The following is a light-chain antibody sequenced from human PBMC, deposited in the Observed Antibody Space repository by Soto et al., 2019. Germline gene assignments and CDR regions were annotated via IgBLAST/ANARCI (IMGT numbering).Light chain of an antibody. V-gene: IGKV3-20*01. CDR3: QQYETSPPLT. Sequence: EIVLTQSPGTLSLSPGERATLSCRASQSVSSSYLGWYQQKPGQAPRLLIYGASNRATGTPDRFSGSGPGTDFTLTITRLEPEDFAVYYCQQYETSPPLTFGGGTKVDIK. CDR1: QSVSSSY. J-gene: IGKJ4*01. CDR2: GAS.